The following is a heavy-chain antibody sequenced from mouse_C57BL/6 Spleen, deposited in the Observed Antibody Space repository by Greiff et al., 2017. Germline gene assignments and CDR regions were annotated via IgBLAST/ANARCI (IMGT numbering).Heavy chain of an antibody. CDR1: GYTFTDYE. D-gene: IGHD2-3*01. J-gene: IGHJ2*01. CDR3: TRKFEDGYYD. CDR2: IDPETGGT. V-gene: IGHV1-15*01. Sequence: VHLVESGAELVRPGASVTLSCKASGYTFTDYEMHWVKQTPVHGLEWIGAIDPETGGTAYNQKFKGKAILTADKSSSTAYMELRSLTSEDSAVYYCTRKFEDGYYDWGQGTTLTVSS.